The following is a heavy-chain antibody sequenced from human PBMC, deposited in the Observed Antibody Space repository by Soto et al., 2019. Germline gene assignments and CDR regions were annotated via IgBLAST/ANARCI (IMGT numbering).Heavy chain of an antibody. CDR1: GGTFSSYA. J-gene: IGHJ4*02. Sequence: SVKVSCKASGGTFSSYAISWVRQDPGQGLEWMGGIIPIFGTANYAQKFQGRVTITADKSTSTAYMELSSLRSEDTAVYYCAGSMATTMYYFDYWGQGTLVTVSS. V-gene: IGHV1-69*06. D-gene: IGHD5-18*01. CDR2: IIPIFGTA. CDR3: AGSMATTMYYFDY.